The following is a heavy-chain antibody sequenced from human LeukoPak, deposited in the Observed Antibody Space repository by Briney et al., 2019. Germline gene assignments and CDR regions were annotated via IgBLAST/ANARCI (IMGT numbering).Heavy chain of an antibody. CDR2: IYFSGST. CDR3: ARMNYGSGSYYFWFDP. V-gene: IGHV4-59*12. CDR1: GGSISSYY. J-gene: IGHJ5*02. Sequence: SETLSLTCTVSGGSISSYYWSWIRQPPGKGLEWIGYIYFSGSTNYNPSLKSRVTISVDTSKNQLSLKLSSVTAADTAVYYCARMNYGSGSYYFWFDPWGQGTLVTVSS. D-gene: IGHD3-10*01.